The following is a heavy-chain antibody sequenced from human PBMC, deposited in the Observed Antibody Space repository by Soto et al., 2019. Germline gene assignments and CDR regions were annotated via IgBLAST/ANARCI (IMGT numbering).Heavy chain of an antibody. CDR2: ISDDGSNE. V-gene: IGHV3-30*18. D-gene: IGHD3-16*01. CDR3: MKEIKTFGFYFDS. J-gene: IGHJ4*02. CDR1: EFIFSGYG. Sequence: GGSLRLSCAASEFIFSGYGMHWVRQAPGKGLEWVAIISDDGSNEEYADSVKGRFTISRDNSKNTLYLQMNSLRAEDTALYYWMKEIKTFGFYFDSWGQRTLVTVSS.